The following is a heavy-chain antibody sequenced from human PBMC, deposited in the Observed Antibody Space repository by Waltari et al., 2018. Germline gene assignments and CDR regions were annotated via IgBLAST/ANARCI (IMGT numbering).Heavy chain of an antibody. CDR1: GFTFSHFA. CDR2: ISGSGGTS. V-gene: IGHV3-23*01. D-gene: IGHD3-10*01. CDR3: AKDRGSGRIFFDS. J-gene: IGHJ4*02. Sequence: EVQLLESGGDLIEPGGSLRLSCAASGFTFSHFAMTWVRQAPGKGVEWVASISGSGGTSYYTDSVTGRFTVSRDNSDNTLYLQMNNWRADDTGIYYCAKDRGSGRIFFDSWGRGTLVVVSS.